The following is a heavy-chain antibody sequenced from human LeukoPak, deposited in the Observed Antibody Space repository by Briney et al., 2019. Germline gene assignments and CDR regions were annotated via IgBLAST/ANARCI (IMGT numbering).Heavy chain of an antibody. V-gene: IGHV4-34*01. CDR3: ARGFTDSGSYSTFDY. D-gene: IGHD1-26*01. Sequence: TSETLSLTCAVYGGSFSGYYWSWIRQPPGKGLEWIGEINHSGSTNYNPSLKSRVTISVDTSKNQLSLKLSSVTAADTAVYYCARGFTDSGSYSTFDYWGQGTLVTVSS. J-gene: IGHJ4*02. CDR1: GGSFSGYY. CDR2: INHSGST.